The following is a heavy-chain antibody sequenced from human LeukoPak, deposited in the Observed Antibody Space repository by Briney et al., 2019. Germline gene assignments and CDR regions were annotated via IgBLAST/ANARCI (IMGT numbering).Heavy chain of an antibody. CDR3: ARDFRFLDDY. CDR1: GFTLSSYG. CDR2: ISGSGGST. Sequence: PGGTLRLSCAASGFTLSSYGMSWVRQAPGKGLEWVSAISGSGGSTYYADSVKGRFTISRDNAKNSLYLQMNSLRAEDTAVYYCARDFRFLDDYWGQGTLVTVSS. V-gene: IGHV3-23*01. J-gene: IGHJ4*02. D-gene: IGHD3-3*01.